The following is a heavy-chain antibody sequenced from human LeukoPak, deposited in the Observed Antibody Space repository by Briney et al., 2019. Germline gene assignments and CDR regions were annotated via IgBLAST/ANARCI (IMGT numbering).Heavy chain of an antibody. Sequence: PGGSLRLSCAASGFTVSSNYMSWVRQAPGQGLERVSVIYSGGSTYYADSVKGRFTISRDNSKNTLYLQMNRLRAEDTAVYYCARAVGGGSNKRIDYWGQGTLVTVSS. CDR3: ARAVGGGSNKRIDY. J-gene: IGHJ4*02. CDR1: GFTVSSNY. CDR2: IYSGGST. D-gene: IGHD2-15*01. V-gene: IGHV3-66*01.